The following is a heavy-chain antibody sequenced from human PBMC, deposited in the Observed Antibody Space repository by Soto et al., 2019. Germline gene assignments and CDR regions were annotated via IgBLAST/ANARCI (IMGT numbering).Heavy chain of an antibody. CDR1: GYTFTSYD. D-gene: IGHD3-9*01. CDR3: ARAEGFDWLPPQDYYYYYMDV. Sequence: VSVKVSCKASGYTFTSYDINWVRQATGQGLEWMGWMNPNSGNTGYAQKFQGRVTMTRNTSISTAYMELSSLRSEDTAVYYCARAEGFDWLPPQDYYYYYMDVWGKGTTVTVSS. J-gene: IGHJ6*03. CDR2: MNPNSGNT. V-gene: IGHV1-8*01.